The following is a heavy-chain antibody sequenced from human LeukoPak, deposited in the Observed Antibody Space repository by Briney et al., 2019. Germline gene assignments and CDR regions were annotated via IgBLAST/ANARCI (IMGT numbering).Heavy chain of an antibody. D-gene: IGHD2-2*01. CDR1: GFTFGDYA. Sequence: GGSLRLSCSTSGFTFGDYAMSWVRQAPGKGLEWVGFIQAKAYGGATKYAASVNGRFSISRDDSQSITNLQMNDLKTEDTAVYYCTRAPHPRCSSSGCYLDYWGRGTLVTVSS. J-gene: IGHJ4*02. V-gene: IGHV3-49*04. CDR3: TRAPHPRCSSSGCYLDY. CDR2: IQAKAYGGAT.